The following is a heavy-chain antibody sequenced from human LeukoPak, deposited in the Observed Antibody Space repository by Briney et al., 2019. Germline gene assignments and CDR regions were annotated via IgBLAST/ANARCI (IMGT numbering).Heavy chain of an antibody. CDR2: ISGSGEST. CDR3: AKGQDV. V-gene: IGHV3-23*01. CDR1: GFTFSIYA. Sequence: PGASLRLSCAASGFTFSIYAMSWVRQAPGEGLESVSVISGSGESTEYADSVKGRFTISRDNSKKTLYLQMNSLRAEDTAVYYCAKGQDVWGQGTTVTVSS. J-gene: IGHJ6*02.